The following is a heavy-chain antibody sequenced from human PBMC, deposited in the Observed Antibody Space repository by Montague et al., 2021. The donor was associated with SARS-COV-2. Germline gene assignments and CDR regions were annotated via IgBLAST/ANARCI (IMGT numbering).Heavy chain of an antibody. J-gene: IGHJ4*02. V-gene: IGHV4-59*01. Sequence: SETLSLTCTVSGASITDFYWSWIRQPPGKGLQWVGYVHHSGITNYNPSLKSRVTISIDTLKSRFSLNLRSVTAADTAVYFCARITEVVPFDFWGRGTLVSVPS. CDR1: GASITDFY. CDR2: VHHSGIT. CDR3: ARITEVVPFDF. D-gene: IGHD2-15*01.